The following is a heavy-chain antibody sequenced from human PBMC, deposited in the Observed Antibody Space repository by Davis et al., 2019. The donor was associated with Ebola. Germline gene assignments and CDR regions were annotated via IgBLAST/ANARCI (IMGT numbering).Heavy chain of an antibody. CDR2: IYYSGST. V-gene: IGHV4-59*01. D-gene: IGHD1-26*01. J-gene: IGHJ5*02. CDR3: ARGRAVGPHNWFDP. Sequence: MPSETLSLTCTVSGGSISSYYWSWIRQPPGKGLEWIGYIYYSGSTNYNPSLKSRVTISVDTSKNQFSVKLSSVTAADTAVYYCARGRAVGPHNWFDPWGQGTLVTVSS. CDR1: GGSISSYY.